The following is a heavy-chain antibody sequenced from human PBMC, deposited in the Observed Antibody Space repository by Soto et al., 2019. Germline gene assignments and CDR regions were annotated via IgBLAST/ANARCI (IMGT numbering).Heavy chain of an antibody. CDR3: ARERKPSRTLTIFGVVIAPEDYYYYGMDV. J-gene: IGHJ6*01. V-gene: IGHV1-69*13. CDR2: IIPIFVTA. CDR1: GGTFSSYA. D-gene: IGHD3-3*01. Sequence: SVKVSCKASGGTFSSYAISWVRQAPGQGLEWMGGIIPIFVTANYAQKFQGRVTITADESTSTAYMELSSLRSEDPAVYYCARERKPSRTLTIFGVVIAPEDYYYYGMDVWGQGTKGTV.